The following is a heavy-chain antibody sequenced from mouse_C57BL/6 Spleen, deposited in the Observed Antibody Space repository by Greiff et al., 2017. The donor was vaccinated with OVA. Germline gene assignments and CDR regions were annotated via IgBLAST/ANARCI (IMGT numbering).Heavy chain of an antibody. Sequence: EVKLMEPGGGLVQPGGSLSLSCAASGFPFTDYYMSWVRHPPGKALEWLCFFRNKATGYTTEYSASVKGRCTSSRDNSQNILYLLMNALRAEDSATYYSAKDYGSRGFAYWGPGTLVTVSA. CDR3: AKDYGSRGFAY. J-gene: IGHJ3*01. CDR2: FRNKATGYTT. CDR1: GFPFTDYY. V-gene: IGHV7-3*03. D-gene: IGHD1-1*01.